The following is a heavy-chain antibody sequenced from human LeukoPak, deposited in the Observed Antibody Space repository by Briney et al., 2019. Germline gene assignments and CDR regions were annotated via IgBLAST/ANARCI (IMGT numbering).Heavy chain of an antibody. J-gene: IGHJ3*02. CDR2: IIPIFGTA. D-gene: IGHD3-10*01. V-gene: IGHV1-69*13. CDR1: GGTFSSYA. Sequence: ASVKVSCKASGGTFSSYAISWVRQAPGQGLEWMGGIIPIFGTANYAQKFQGRVTITADESTSTAYMELSSLRSEDTAVYYCARTRWFGELFGAFGIWSQGTMVTVSS. CDR3: ARTRWFGELFGAFGI.